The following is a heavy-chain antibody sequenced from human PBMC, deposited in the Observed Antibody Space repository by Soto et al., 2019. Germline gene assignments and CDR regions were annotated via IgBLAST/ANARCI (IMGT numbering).Heavy chain of an antibody. CDR1: GYTLTELS. D-gene: IGHD3-10*01. Sequence: GASVKVSCKVSGYTLTELSMHWVRQAPGQGLEWMGIINPSGGSTSYAQKFQGRVTMTRDTSTSTVYMELSSLRSEDTAVYYCARGYYGSGSSFDYWGQGTLVTVSS. CDR3: ARGYYGSGSSFDY. J-gene: IGHJ4*02. V-gene: IGHV1-46*03. CDR2: INPSGGST.